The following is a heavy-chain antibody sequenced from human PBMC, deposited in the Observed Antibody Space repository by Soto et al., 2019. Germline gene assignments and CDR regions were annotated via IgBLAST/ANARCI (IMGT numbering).Heavy chain of an antibody. V-gene: IGHV1-69*04. CDR1: GDTFNFHS. Sequence: QVQLVQSGAEVKRPGSSVKVSCKASGDTFNFHSINWVRQAPGLGLEWMGRVNPILSMSNFAQRFQGRVTXTXDXXTSTAYMELSGLRSEDTAIYYCATSYGSGYRAFDYWGQGALVTVS. D-gene: IGHD3-10*01. J-gene: IGHJ4*02. CDR2: VNPILSMS. CDR3: ATSYGSGYRAFDY.